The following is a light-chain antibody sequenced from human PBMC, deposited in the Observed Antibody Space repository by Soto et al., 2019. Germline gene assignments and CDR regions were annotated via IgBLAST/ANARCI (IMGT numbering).Light chain of an antibody. CDR3: QQRGDWPLT. Sequence: EIVLTQSPATLSLSPGDRATLSCRASQSVSSYLAWYQQKPGQAPRLLIFDASNRATGIPARFSGSGSGTDFALTISSLEPADFAVYYCQQRGDWPLTVGGGTKVEIK. CDR1: QSVSSY. CDR2: DAS. J-gene: IGKJ4*01. V-gene: IGKV3-11*01.